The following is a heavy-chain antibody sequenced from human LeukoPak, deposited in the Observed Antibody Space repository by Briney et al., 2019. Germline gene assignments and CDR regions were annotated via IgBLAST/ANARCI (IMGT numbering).Heavy chain of an antibody. CDR3: ARTTLTADWYFDL. D-gene: IGHD1-1*01. V-gene: IGHV4-39*07. J-gene: IGHJ2*01. Sequence: PSETLSLTCTVSGGSISSSSYYWGWIRQPPGKGLECIGSIYYSGSTYYNPSLKSRVTISVDTSKNQFSLKLSSVTAADTAVYYCARTTLTADWYFDLWGRGTLVTVSS. CDR2: IYYSGST. CDR1: GGSISSSSYY.